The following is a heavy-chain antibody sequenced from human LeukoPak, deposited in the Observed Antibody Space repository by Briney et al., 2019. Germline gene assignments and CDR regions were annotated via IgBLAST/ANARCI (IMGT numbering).Heavy chain of an antibody. D-gene: IGHD2-15*01. CDR3: AKPGSGAGSGRHYFDS. Sequence: QTGGSLRLSCAAPGFTFSNYVLSWVRQAPGKGLEWASGISDSGTGTYFADSVKGRFTISRDNSKNTLYLQMNSLRAEDTAVYYCAKPGSGAGSGRHYFDSWGQGTLVTVSS. CDR1: GFTFSNYV. CDR2: ISDSGTGT. V-gene: IGHV3-23*01. J-gene: IGHJ4*02.